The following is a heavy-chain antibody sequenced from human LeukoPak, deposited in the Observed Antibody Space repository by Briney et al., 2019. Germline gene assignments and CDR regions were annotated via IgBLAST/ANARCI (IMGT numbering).Heavy chain of an antibody. CDR3: ANALGYCSSTSCYGGDY. CDR1: GFTFSSYE. CDR2: ISSSGSTI. D-gene: IGHD2-2*01. V-gene: IGHV3-48*03. Sequence: HSGGSLRLSCAASGFTFSSYEMNWVRQAPGKGLEWVSYISSSGSTIYYADSVKGRFTISRDNAKNTLYLQMNSLRAEDTAVYYCANALGYCSSTSCYGGDYWGQGTLVTVSS. J-gene: IGHJ4*02.